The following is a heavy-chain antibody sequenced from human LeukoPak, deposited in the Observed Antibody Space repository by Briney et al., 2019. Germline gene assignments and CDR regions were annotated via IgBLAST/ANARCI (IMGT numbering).Heavy chain of an antibody. Sequence: PWGSLRLSCAASGFTFTSYSMSWIRQPPGKGLEWIGYMYYSGSTNYNPSLKSRVTISVDTSKNQFSLKLSSVTAADTAVYYCARRVTSNWFDPWGQGTLVTVSS. CDR2: MYYSGST. CDR3: ARRVTSNWFDP. V-gene: IGHV4-59*08. D-gene: IGHD2-21*02. CDR1: GFTFTSYS. J-gene: IGHJ5*02.